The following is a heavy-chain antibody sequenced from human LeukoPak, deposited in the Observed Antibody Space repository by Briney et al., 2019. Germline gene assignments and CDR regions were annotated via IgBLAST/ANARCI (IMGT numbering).Heavy chain of an antibody. J-gene: IGHJ3*02. D-gene: IGHD2-2*01. V-gene: IGHV3-21*01. CDR2: ISSSSSYI. Sequence: GGSLRLSCAASGFTFSSYSMNWVRQAPGKGLEWVSSISSSSSYIYYADSVKGRFTISRDNAKNSLYLQMNSLRAEDTAVYYCARLGYCSSTSCYAPYDAFDTWGQGTMVTVSS. CDR1: GFTFSSYS. CDR3: ARLGYCSSTSCYAPYDAFDT.